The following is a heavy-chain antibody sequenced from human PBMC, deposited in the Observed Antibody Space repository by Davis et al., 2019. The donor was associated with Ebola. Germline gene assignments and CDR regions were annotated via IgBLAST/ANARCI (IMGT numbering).Heavy chain of an antibody. J-gene: IGHJ6*02. CDR2: IYHSGST. CDR3: ARALGGGYCSGGSCYSSLSDYYYYGMDV. D-gene: IGHD2-15*01. Sequence: MPSETLSLTCAVYGGSFSGYYWSWIRQPPGKGLEWIGYIYHSGSTYYNPSLKRRVTISVDTSKNQFSLKLSSLTAADTAVYYCARALGGGYCSGGSCYSSLSDYYYYGMDVWGQGTTVTVSS. V-gene: IGHV4-34*01. CDR1: GGSFSGYY.